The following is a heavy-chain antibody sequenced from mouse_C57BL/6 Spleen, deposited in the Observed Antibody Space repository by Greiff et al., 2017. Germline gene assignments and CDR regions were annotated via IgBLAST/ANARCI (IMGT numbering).Heavy chain of an antibody. Sequence: EVQLVESGGGLVTPGGSLKLSCAASGFTFSDYGMHWVRQAPEKGLAWVAYISSGSSTIYYADTVKGRFTISRDNAKNTLFLQMTSLRSEDTAMYYCARGRTYYSNYGFAYWGQGTLVTVSA. J-gene: IGHJ3*01. V-gene: IGHV5-17*01. CDR1: GFTFSDYG. CDR2: ISSGSSTI. CDR3: ARGRTYYSNYGFAY. D-gene: IGHD2-5*01.